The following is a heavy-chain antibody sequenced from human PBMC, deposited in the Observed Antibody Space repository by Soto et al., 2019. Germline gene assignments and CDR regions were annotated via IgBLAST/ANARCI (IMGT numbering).Heavy chain of an antibody. J-gene: IGHJ3*02. D-gene: IGHD5-18*01. Sequence: EVQLVESGGGLVQPGGSLRLSCAASEFTFSNYAMNWVRQAPGKGLEWLSYISGRSSAIYYADSGKGRFTISRDNAKNYQFQQQTRLRDEDTAVYYCARDQRDRYGVERGAFDIWGQGKMVTVRS. CDR3: ARDQRDRYGVERGAFDI. V-gene: IGHV3-48*02. CDR2: ISGRSSAI. CDR1: EFTFSNYA.